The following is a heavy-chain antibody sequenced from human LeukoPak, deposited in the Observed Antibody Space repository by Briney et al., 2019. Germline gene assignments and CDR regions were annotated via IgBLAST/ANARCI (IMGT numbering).Heavy chain of an antibody. CDR2: ISHDGNDQ. Sequence: GGSLRLSCAASGFTFSTYEMHWVRQAPGKGLEWEAVISHDGNDQYYADSVKGRCTISRDNSKNALYLQMNSLRLEDTAVYYCARDRDCSRTSCFNAFDVWGQGTMAIVSS. CDR1: GFTFSTYE. J-gene: IGHJ3*01. D-gene: IGHD2-2*01. V-gene: IGHV3-30*04. CDR3: ARDRDCSRTSCFNAFDV.